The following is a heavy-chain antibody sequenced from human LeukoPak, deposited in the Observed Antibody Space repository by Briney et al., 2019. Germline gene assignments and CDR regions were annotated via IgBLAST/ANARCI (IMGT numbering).Heavy chain of an antibody. Sequence: ASVKVSCKASGYTFISCAINWVRQAPGQGLEYMGWIDTKTGNPTYARGFTGRFVFSLDTSVSTAYLQISSLKAEDTAVYYCAIHPSDSSGYFSYWGQGALVTVSS. J-gene: IGHJ4*02. CDR3: AIHPSDSSGYFSY. V-gene: IGHV7-4-1*02. CDR1: GYTFISCA. CDR2: IDTKTGNP. D-gene: IGHD3-22*01.